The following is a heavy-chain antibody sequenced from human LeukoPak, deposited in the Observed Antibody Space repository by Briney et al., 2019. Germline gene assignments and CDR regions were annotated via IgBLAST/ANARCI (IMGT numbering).Heavy chain of an antibody. V-gene: IGHV1-46*01. CDR2: INPSGGST. CDR1: GYTFTGYY. Sequence: ASVKVSCKASGYTFTGYYMHWVRQAPGQGLEWMGIINPSGGSTSYAQKFQGRVTMTRDTSTSTVYMELSSLRSEDTAVYYCARAGVGATFESWFDPWGQGTLVTVSS. D-gene: IGHD1-26*01. J-gene: IGHJ5*02. CDR3: ARAGVGATFESWFDP.